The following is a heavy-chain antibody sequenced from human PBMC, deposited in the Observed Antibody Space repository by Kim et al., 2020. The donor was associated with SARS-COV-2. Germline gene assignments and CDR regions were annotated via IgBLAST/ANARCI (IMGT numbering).Heavy chain of an antibody. Sequence: KKLSQQSQGRVTFTRDTSANTASMELSSLESEDTAVYYCARDLFHTGFDYWGQGTLVAVSS. J-gene: IGHJ4*02. CDR2: K. CDR3: ARDLFHTGFDY. D-gene: IGHD2-8*02. V-gene: IGHV1-3*01.